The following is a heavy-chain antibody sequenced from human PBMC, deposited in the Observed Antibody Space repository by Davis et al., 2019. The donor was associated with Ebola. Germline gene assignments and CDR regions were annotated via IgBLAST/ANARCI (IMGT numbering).Heavy chain of an antibody. V-gene: IGHV4-4*02. Sequence: PSETLSLTCAVSGGSISSSNWWSWVRQPPGKGLEWIGEIYHSGSTNYNPSLKSRVTISVDKSKNQFSLKLSPVTAADTAVYYCAGTYDSSGYYYWSFDYWGQGTLVTVSS. CDR2: IYHSGST. J-gene: IGHJ4*02. CDR1: GGSISSSNW. CDR3: AGTYDSSGYYYWSFDY. D-gene: IGHD3-22*01.